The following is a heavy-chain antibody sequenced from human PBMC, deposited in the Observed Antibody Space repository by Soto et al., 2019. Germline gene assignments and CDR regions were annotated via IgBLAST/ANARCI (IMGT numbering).Heavy chain of an antibody. CDR3: ARERRGSSADY. Sequence: SVKVSCKASGRTFSSYAISWVRQAPGQGLERMGGIIPIFGTANYAQKFQGRVTITADESTSTAYMELSSLRSEDTAVYYCARERRGSSADYWGKEPLGTVAS. J-gene: IGHJ4*02. V-gene: IGHV1-69*13. CDR1: GRTFSSYA. D-gene: IGHD6-6*01. CDR2: IIPIFGTA.